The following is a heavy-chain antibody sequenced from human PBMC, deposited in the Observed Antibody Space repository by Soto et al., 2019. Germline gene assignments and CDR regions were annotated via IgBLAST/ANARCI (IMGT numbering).Heavy chain of an antibody. V-gene: IGHV3-11*01. D-gene: IGHD6-13*01. CDR1: GFTFSDYY. CDR3: ARSDWYSSSWYFDY. J-gene: IGHJ4*02. CDR2: ISSSGSTI. Sequence: PGGSLRLSCAASGFTFSDYYMSWIRQAPGKGLEWVSYISSSGSTIYYADSVKGRFTISRDNAKNSLYLQMNSLRAEDTAVYYCARSDWYSSSWYFDYWGQGTLVTVSP.